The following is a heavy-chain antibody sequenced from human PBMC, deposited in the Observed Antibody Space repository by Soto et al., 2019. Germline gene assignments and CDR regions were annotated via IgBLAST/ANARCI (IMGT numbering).Heavy chain of an antibody. CDR2: ISYDGSNK. V-gene: IGHV3-30-3*01. CDR3: ARYGGNAEGAFDI. Sequence: QVQLVESGGGVVQPGRSLRLSCAASGFTFSSYAMHWVRQAPGKGLEWVAGISYDGSNKYYADSVKGRFTISRDNSKNTLYLQMNILRAEDTAVYYCARYGGNAEGAFDIWGQGTMVTVSS. J-gene: IGHJ3*02. D-gene: IGHD2-15*01. CDR1: GFTFSSYA.